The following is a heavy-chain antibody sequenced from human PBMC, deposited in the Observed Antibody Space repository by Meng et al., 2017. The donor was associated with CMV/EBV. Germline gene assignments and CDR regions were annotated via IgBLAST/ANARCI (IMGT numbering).Heavy chain of an antibody. J-gene: IGHJ4*02. V-gene: IGHV3-9*01. CDR3: AAKDLAFDY. Sequence: SLKISCAASGFTFDDYAMHWVRQAPGKGLEWVSGISWNSGSIGYADSVKGRFTISRDNAKNSLYLQMNSLRAEDTALYYYAAKDLAFDYWGQGTLVTVSS. D-gene: IGHD5-12*01. CDR1: GFTFDDYA. CDR2: ISWNSGSI.